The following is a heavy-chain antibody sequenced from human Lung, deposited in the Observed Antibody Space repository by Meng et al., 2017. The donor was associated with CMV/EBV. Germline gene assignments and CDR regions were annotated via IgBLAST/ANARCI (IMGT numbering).Heavy chain of an antibody. V-gene: IGHV4-38-2*02. CDR2: IYYSGNT. D-gene: IGHD3-16*01. Sequence: SXTXSLXCTVSGYSISSPYYWGWIRQHPGMGLEWIGSIYYSGNTYYNPSLKSRVTISVDTSKNQFSLKLSSVTAADTAVDYCARDRRGSYVTGWGYWGQGTLVTVSS. CDR1: GYSISSPYY. J-gene: IGHJ4*02. CDR3: ARDRRGSYVTGWGY.